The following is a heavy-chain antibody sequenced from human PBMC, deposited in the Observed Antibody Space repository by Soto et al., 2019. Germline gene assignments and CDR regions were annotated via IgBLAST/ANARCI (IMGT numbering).Heavy chain of an antibody. CDR3: ARHQDCHSPSCEDNWFDP. V-gene: IGHV4-59*08. CDR2: THYSGDT. Sequence: SETLSLTCTVSGGYISTYYWSWMRQPPGKGLEWIGYTHYSGDTKYNPSLKSRVTISVDTSKNQFSLKLRSVTAADTAVYYCARHQDCHSPSCEDNWFDPWGQGTLVTVSS. J-gene: IGHJ5*02. D-gene: IGHD2-2*01. CDR1: GGYISTYY.